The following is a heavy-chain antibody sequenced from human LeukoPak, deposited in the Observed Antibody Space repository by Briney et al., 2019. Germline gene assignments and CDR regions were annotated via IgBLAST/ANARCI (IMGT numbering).Heavy chain of an antibody. D-gene: IGHD5-12*01. V-gene: IGHV4-59*12. CDR2: IYYSGTT. CDR3: AREGGNSGSATDR. J-gene: IGHJ5*02. Sequence: SETLSLTCTVSGGSISSYYWSWLRQPPGKGLEWIGYIYYSGTTNYNPSLKSRVTISVDTSKNQFSLKLSSVTAADTAVYYCAREGGNSGSATDRWGQGTLVTVSS. CDR1: GGSISSYY.